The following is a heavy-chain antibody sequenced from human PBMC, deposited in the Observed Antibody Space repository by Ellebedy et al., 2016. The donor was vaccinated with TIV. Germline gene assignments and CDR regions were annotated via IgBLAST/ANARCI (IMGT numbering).Heavy chain of an antibody. CDR1: GFTFSSYG. J-gene: IGHJ3*02. CDR2: ISYDGSDK. V-gene: IGHV3-30*18. CDR3: AKDLGWQTTAFDI. D-gene: IGHD1-14*01. Sequence: GESLKISCVASGFTFSSYGMHWVRQAPGKGLEWVAVISYDGSDKYYGDSVKGRFTTSRDNSKNTLYLQMNSLRAEDTAVYHCAKDLGWQTTAFDIWGQGTMVTVSS.